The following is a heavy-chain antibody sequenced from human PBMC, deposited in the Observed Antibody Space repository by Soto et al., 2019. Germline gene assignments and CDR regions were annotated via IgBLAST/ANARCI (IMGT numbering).Heavy chain of an antibody. Sequence: QVQLVQSGAEVKKPGSSVKVSCKASGGTFSSYAISWVRQAPGQGLEWMGGIIPIFGTANYAQKFQGRVTITADESTSTDYMELSSLRSEDTAVYYCARDASGYYYTWFDPWGQGTLVTVSS. V-gene: IGHV1-69*01. CDR2: IIPIFGTA. D-gene: IGHD3-22*01. CDR3: ARDASGYYYTWFDP. J-gene: IGHJ5*02. CDR1: GGTFSSYA.